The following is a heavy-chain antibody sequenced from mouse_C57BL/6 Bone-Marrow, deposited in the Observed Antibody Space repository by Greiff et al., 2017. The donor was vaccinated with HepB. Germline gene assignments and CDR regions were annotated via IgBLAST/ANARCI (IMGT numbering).Heavy chain of an antibody. Sequence: EVKLVESGGGLVKPGGSLKLSCAASGFTFSSYTMSWVRQTPEKRLEWVATISGGGGNTYYPDSVKGRFTISRDNAKNTRYLQMSSLRSEDTALYYCARNYYGSSWAYWGQGTRVTVSA. D-gene: IGHD1-1*01. J-gene: IGHJ3*01. CDR2: ISGGGGNT. CDR1: GFTFSSYT. V-gene: IGHV5-9*01. CDR3: ARNYYGSSWAY.